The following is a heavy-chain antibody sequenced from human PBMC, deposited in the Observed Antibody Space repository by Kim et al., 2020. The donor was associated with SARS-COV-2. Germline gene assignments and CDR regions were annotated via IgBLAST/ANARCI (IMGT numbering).Heavy chain of an antibody. CDR3: ARIGDY. J-gene: IGHJ4*02. V-gene: IGHV5-51*01. D-gene: IGHD2-15*01. Sequence: YPGDSDIRYSPSFQGQVTISADKSISTAYLQWSSLKASDTAMYYCARIGDYWGQGTLVTVSS. CDR2: YPGDSDI.